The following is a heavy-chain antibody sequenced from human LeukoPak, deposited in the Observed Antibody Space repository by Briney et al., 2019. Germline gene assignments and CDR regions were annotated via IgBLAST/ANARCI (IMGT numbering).Heavy chain of an antibody. CDR1: GFTFSSYG. J-gene: IGHJ4*02. V-gene: IGHV3-33*01. CDR3: ALLGPSGCSSTSCYGGVDY. Sequence: GGSLGLSCAASGFTFSSYGMHWVRQAPGKGLEWVAVIWYDGSNKYYADSVKGRFTISRDNSKNTLYLQMNSLRAEDTAVYYCALLGPSGCSSTSCYGGVDYWGQGTLVAVSS. D-gene: IGHD2-2*01. CDR2: IWYDGSNK.